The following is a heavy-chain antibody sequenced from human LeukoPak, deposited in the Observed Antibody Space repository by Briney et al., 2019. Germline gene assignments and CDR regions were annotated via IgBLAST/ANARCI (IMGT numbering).Heavy chain of an antibody. Sequence: SETLSLTCSVSGVSINNYYWSWIREPPGRGLEWIGYVYYSGSTNYDPSLKSRVTISVDTSKNQFSLKLSSVTAADTAVYYCARSRGYSGYAYDAFDIWGQGTMVTVSS. CDR3: ARSRGYSGYAYDAFDI. CDR2: VYYSGST. CDR1: GVSINNYY. J-gene: IGHJ3*02. V-gene: IGHV4-59*01. D-gene: IGHD5-12*01.